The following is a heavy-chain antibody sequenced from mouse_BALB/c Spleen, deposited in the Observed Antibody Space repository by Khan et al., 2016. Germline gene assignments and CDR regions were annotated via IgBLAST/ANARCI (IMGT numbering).Heavy chain of an antibody. CDR1: GFTFSDYY. CDR2: ISDGGSYT. V-gene: IGHV5-4*02. D-gene: IGHD2-4*01. CDR3: AREGLRRGFAY. J-gene: IGHJ3*01. Sequence: EVELVESGGGLVKPGGSLKLSCAASGFTFSDYYMYWVRQTPEKRLEWVATISDGGSYTYYPDSVKGRFTISRDNAKNNLYLQRSSLKSEDTARYYCAREGLRRGFAYWGQGTLVTVSA.